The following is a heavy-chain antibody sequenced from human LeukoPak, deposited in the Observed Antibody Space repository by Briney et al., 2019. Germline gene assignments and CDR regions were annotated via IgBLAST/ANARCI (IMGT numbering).Heavy chain of an antibody. CDR1: EFTFNSYW. V-gene: IGHV3-7*02. CDR3: ASYCSRNSCYHYFDK. Sequence: GGSLRLSCAASEFTFNSYWMTWVRQAPGKGLEWAANINQDGSEKHYVDSAKGRFTISRDNAKNSLYLQMNSLRADDTAVYYCASYCSRNSCYHYFDKWGLGTLVTVSS. D-gene: IGHD2-2*01. CDR2: INQDGSEK. J-gene: IGHJ4*02.